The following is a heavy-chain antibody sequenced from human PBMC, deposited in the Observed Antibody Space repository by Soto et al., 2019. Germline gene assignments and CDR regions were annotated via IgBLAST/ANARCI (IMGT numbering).Heavy chain of an antibody. J-gene: IGHJ5*02. V-gene: IGHV1-18*04. CDR2: IKPDNGNT. D-gene: IGHD5-12*01. CDR1: GYPFSKYG. CDR3: ATSYDSGLDP. Sequence: QLQLVQSGGEVKKPGASVRVSCEAYGYPFSKYGISWIRQAPGQGLEWMGWIKPDNGNTDYAQKFQGRVTMTTDTSTTTAYMELRSMTSDDTALYYCATSYDSGLDPWGQVTLVSVSS.